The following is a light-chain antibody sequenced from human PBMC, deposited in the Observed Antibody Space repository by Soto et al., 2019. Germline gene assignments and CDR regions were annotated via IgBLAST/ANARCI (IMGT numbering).Light chain of an antibody. V-gene: IGKV1-39*01. CDR3: QQYNTFWT. J-gene: IGKJ1*01. CDR1: QSISDS. CDR2: AAS. Sequence: DIQMTQSPSSLSASVGDRVTITCRASQSISDSLNWYQHKPGTAPKLLIYAASSLQSGVPSRFSGGGSGTDFTLTISSLQPDDFATYYCQQYNTFWTFGQGTKVDIK.